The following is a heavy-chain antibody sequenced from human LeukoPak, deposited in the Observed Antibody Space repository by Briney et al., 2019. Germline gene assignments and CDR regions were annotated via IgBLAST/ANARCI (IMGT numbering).Heavy chain of an antibody. Sequence: PGGSLRLSCAASGFTFSSYWMSWVRQAPGKGLEWVANIKQDGSEKCYVDSVKGRFTISRDNAKNSLYLQMNSLRAEDMAVYYCAREVGEDIWAARSLFDYWGQGTLVTVSS. CDR1: GFTFSSYW. CDR2: IKQDGSEK. V-gene: IGHV3-7*01. CDR3: AREVGEDIWAARSLFDY. J-gene: IGHJ4*02. D-gene: IGHD6-6*01.